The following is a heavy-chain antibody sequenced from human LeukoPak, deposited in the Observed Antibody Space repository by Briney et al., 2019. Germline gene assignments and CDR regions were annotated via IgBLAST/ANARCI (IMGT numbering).Heavy chain of an antibody. V-gene: IGHV6-1*01. CDR2: TYYRSKWYN. J-gene: IGHJ5*02. CDR3: ARDSDYYDSSGYYLRHNWFDP. CDR1: GDSVSSNSAA. D-gene: IGHD3-22*01. Sequence: SQTLSLTCAISGDSVSSNSAAWNWIRQSPSRGLEWLGRTYYRSKWYNDYAVSVKSRITINPDTSKNQFSLQLNSVTPEDTAVYYCARDSDYYDSSGYYLRHNWFDPWGQGTLVTVSS.